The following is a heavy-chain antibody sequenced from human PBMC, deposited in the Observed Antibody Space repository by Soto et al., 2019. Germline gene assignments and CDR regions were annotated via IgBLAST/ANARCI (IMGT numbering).Heavy chain of an antibody. V-gene: IGHV4-34*01. J-gene: IGHJ4*02. D-gene: IGHD2-2*01. CDR1: GGSFSGYY. CDR2: VNHSGTT. CDR3: ARGIGYCSSINCYSSRRLRFDS. Sequence: QVQLPQWGAGLLKPSETLSLTCAVYGGSFSGYYWTWIRQSPEGGLEWIGEVNHSGTTYYNPSLKTRGTLSVHRPKNQFSLKMSSVTAADTAVYYCARGIGYCSSINCYSSRRLRFDSWGQGTLVTVSS.